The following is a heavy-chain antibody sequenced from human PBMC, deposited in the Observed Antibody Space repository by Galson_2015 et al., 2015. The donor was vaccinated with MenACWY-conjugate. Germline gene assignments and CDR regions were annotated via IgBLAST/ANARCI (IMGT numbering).Heavy chain of an antibody. CDR3: ARQSKFNYFYGMDV. J-gene: IGHJ6*02. D-gene: IGHD5/OR15-5a*01. CDR2: IYPGDSDT. V-gene: IGHV5-51*01. CDR1: GYKFTNSW. Sequence: QSGAEVKKPGESLKISCKASGYKFTNSWIGWVRQMPGKGLEWMGIIYPGDSDTRYSPSFRGQVTISADKSINTAYLQWSSLAASDSAMYYCARQSKFNYFYGMDVWGQGTTATVSS.